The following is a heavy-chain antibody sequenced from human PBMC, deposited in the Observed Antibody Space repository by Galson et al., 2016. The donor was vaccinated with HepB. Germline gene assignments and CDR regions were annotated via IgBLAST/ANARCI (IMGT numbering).Heavy chain of an antibody. CDR1: GGPFTGYY. Sequence: SVKVSCKASGGPFTGYYIHWVRQAPGQGLEWMGWVNPNSGAIGYAQKFQGRVTMTRDTSINTAYMGLTRLRSDDTAVYFCARGPEGPYCRGANCYLLYWGQGTPLTVSS. V-gene: IGHV1-2*02. CDR3: ARGPEGPYCRGANCYLLY. CDR2: VNPNSGAI. J-gene: IGHJ4*02. D-gene: IGHD2-15*01.